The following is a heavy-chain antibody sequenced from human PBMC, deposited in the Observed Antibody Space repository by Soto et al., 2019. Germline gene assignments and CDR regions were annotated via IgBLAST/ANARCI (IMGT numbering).Heavy chain of an antibody. CDR1: GYTFTSYA. V-gene: IGHV1-3*01. CDR3: AREAGGSGGYDAFDI. Sequence: ASVKVSCKASGYTFTSYAMHWVRQTPGQRLEWMGWINAGNGNTKYSQKFQGRVTITRDTSASTAYMELSSLRSEDTAVYYCAREAGGSGGYDAFDIWGQGTMVTVS. CDR2: INAGNGNT. D-gene: IGHD6-19*01. J-gene: IGHJ3*02.